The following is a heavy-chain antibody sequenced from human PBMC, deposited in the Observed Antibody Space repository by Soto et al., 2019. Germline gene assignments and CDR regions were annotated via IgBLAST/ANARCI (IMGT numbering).Heavy chain of an antibody. J-gene: IGHJ5*02. V-gene: IGHV4-59*01. Sequence: QVQLQESGPGLVKPSETLSLTCTVSGGSISSYYWSWIRQPPGKGLEWVGYIYYSGSTNYNPSLKSRVTISVDTSKNQFSLKLSSVTAADTAVYYCARDRGDYGLNNWFDPWGQGTLVTVSS. CDR3: ARDRGDYGLNNWFDP. CDR2: IYYSGST. CDR1: GGSISSYY. D-gene: IGHD4-17*01.